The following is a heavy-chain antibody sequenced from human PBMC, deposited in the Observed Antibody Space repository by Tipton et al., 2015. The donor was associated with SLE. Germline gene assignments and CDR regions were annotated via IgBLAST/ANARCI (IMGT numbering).Heavy chain of an antibody. Sequence: TLSLTCTVSGGSISSGGYYWSWIRQHPDKVLEWIGYIYYAGTTQYNPSLKSRLTISLDTSKNQFSLRLSPVTAADTATYYCARAGEYGDYEATDYWGQGTLVTVSS. J-gene: IGHJ4*02. V-gene: IGHV4-31*03. D-gene: IGHD5-12*01. CDR1: GGSISSGGYY. CDR3: ARAGEYGDYEATDY. CDR2: IYYAGTT.